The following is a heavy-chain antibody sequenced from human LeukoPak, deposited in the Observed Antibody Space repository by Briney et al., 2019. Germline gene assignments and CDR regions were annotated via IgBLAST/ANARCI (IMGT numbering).Heavy chain of an antibody. CDR3: ARGSNASGSYSDFDY. D-gene: IGHD1-26*01. J-gene: IGHJ4*02. CDR1: GGSISGYY. Sequence: SETLSLTCTVSGGSISGYYWSWIRQPPGKGLEWIGEINHSGSTNYNPSLKSRVTISVDTSKNQFSLKLSSVTAADTAVYYCARGSNASGSYSDFDYWGQGTLVTVSS. CDR2: INHSGST. V-gene: IGHV4-34*01.